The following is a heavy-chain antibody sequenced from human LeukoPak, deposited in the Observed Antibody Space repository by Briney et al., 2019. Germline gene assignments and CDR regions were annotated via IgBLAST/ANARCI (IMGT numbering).Heavy chain of an antibody. J-gene: IGHJ4*02. Sequence: GGSLRLSCAASGFTFSSYSMNWVRQAPGKGLEWVSSISSGSSYIYYADSVKGRFTISRDNAKNSLYLQMYSLRAEDTAVYYCARYVVPARRIFDYWGQGTLVTVSS. CDR2: ISSGSSYI. CDR1: GFTFSSYS. CDR3: ARYVVPARRIFDY. V-gene: IGHV3-21*01. D-gene: IGHD2-2*01.